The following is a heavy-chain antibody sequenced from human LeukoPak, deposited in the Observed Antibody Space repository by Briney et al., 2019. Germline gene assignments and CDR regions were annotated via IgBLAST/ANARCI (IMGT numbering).Heavy chain of an antibody. D-gene: IGHD1-26*01. CDR3: ARNPVGATRGYFDY. CDR2: ISSSGSTI. CDR1: GFTFSSYE. J-gene: IGHJ4*02. V-gene: IGHV3-48*03. Sequence: PGGSLRLSCAASGFTFSSYEMNRVRQAPGKGLEWVSYISSSGSTIYYADSVKGRFTISRDNAKNSLYLQMNSLRAEDTAVYYCARNPVGATRGYFDYWGQGTLVTVSS.